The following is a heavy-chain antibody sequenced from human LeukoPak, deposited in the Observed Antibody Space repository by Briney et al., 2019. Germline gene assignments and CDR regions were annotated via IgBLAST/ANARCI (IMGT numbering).Heavy chain of an antibody. V-gene: IGHV3-23*01. CDR3: AKGGDYGEYFDY. CDR2: ISGSGGST. Sequence: AGGSLRLSCASSGFTFSSYAMSWVRQAPGKGLEWVSAISGSGGSTYYADSVKGRFTISRDNSKNTLYLQMNSLRAEDTAVYYCAKGGDYGEYFDYWGQGTLVTVSS. J-gene: IGHJ4*02. D-gene: IGHD4-17*01. CDR1: GFTFSSYA.